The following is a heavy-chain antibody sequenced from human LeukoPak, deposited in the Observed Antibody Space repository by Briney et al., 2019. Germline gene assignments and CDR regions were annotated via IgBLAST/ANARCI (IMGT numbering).Heavy chain of an antibody. J-gene: IGHJ4*02. CDR1: GGTFSSYA. D-gene: IGHD3-16*02. CDR2: IIPIFGTA. Sequence: ASVKVPCKASGGTFSSYAISWVRQAPGQGLEWMGGIIPIFGTANYAQKFQGRVTITADESTSTAYMELSSLRSEDTAVYYCARGPYDYVWGSYRYHFDYWGQGTLVTVSS. CDR3: ARGPYDYVWGSYRYHFDY. V-gene: IGHV1-69*13.